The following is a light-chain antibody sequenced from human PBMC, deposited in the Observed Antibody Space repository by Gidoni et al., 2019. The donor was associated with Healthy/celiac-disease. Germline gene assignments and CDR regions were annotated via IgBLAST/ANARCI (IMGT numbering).Light chain of an antibody. CDR2: WAS. Sequence: DILLTHSPASLPVSLGERATINCKSSQSVLYSSNNKNYLAWYQQKPGQPPKLLIYWASTRESGVPDRFSGSGSGTDFTLTISSLQAEDVAVYYCQQYYSTPMTFGQGTKVEIK. J-gene: IGKJ1*01. V-gene: IGKV4-1*01. CDR3: QQYYSTPMT. CDR1: QSVLYSSNNKNY.